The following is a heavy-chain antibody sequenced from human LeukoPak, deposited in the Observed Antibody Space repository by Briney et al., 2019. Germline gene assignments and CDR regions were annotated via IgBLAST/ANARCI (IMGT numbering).Heavy chain of an antibody. CDR1: GYSFTSYW. CDR2: IYPGDSDT. CDR3: ARLSAYCGGDCYPDY. J-gene: IGHJ4*02. D-gene: IGHD2-21*02. Sequence: SGESLKISCKGSGYSFTSYWIGWVRQMPGKGREWMGIIYPGDSDTRYSPSFQGQVTISADKSISTAYLQWSSLKASDTAMYYCARLSAYCGGDCYPDYWGQGTLVTVSS. V-gene: IGHV5-51*01.